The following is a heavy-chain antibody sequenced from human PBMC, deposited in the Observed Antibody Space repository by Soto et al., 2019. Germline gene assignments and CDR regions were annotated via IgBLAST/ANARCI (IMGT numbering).Heavy chain of an antibody. V-gene: IGHV1-3*04. Sequence: ASVKVSCKASGYTFTGYYMHWVRQAPGQGLEWMGWINTVNGNKEYSQKFQGRVTITRDTSASTAYMELRSLRSEDTAVYYCATFIVAALDYWGPGTLVTVSS. CDR3: ATFIVAALDY. CDR2: INTVNGNK. J-gene: IGHJ4*02. D-gene: IGHD2-15*01. CDR1: GYTFTGYY.